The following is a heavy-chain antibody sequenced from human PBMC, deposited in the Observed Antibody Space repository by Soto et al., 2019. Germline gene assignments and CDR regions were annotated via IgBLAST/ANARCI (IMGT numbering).Heavy chain of an antibody. D-gene: IGHD3-16*01. Sequence: EVQLLESGGGLVQPGGSLRLSCAASGFTFSSYAMSWVRQAPGKGLEWVSAISGSGGSTYYADSVKGRFTISRDNSKNTLYLELNSLRGEDTAVYYCANDSWGGTLFDYWGQGTLVTVSS. J-gene: IGHJ4*02. CDR2: ISGSGGST. CDR3: ANDSWGGTLFDY. CDR1: GFTFSSYA. V-gene: IGHV3-23*01.